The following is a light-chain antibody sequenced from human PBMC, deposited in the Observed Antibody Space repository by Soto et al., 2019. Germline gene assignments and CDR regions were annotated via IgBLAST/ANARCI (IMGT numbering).Light chain of an antibody. CDR1: SSDVGEYNY. CDR2: DVS. J-gene: IGLJ1*01. V-gene: IGLV2-14*03. Sequence: QSVLTQPASVSGSPGQSITISCTETSSDVGEYNYVSWYQQHPGTAPKLIIYDVSNRPSGVSNRFSGSKSGSTASLTISGLQAEDEADYYCSAYTTSIALYVFGAGTKLTVL. CDR3: SAYTTSIALYV.